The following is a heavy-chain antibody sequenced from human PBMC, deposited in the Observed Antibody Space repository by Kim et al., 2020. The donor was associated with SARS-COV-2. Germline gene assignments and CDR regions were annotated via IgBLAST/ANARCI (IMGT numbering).Heavy chain of an antibody. CDR3: ARGTRFSYYYAMDV. Sequence: SETLSLTCDVSGGSFSDYDWTWIRRPPTKGLEWIGEITQSGRTTYNPSLKSRVTFSVDTAKNQFSLRLSSVTGADTAVYYCARGTRFSYYYAMDVWGQGTTVTVSS. D-gene: IGHD3-10*01. CDR2: ITQSGRT. V-gene: IGHV4-34*01. J-gene: IGHJ6*02. CDR1: GGSFSDYD.